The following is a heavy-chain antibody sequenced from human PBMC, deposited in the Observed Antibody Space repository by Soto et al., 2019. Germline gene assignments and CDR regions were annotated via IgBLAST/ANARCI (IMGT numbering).Heavy chain of an antibody. V-gene: IGHV3-30-3*01. Sequence: GGSLRLSCAASGFTFSSYAMHWVRQAPGKGLEWVAVISYDGSNKYYADSVKGRFTISRDNSKNTLYLQMNSLRAEDTAVYYCARDFLVSVGDSSGWYYYYGMDVWGQGTTVTVSS. CDR1: GFTFSSYA. CDR2: ISYDGSNK. J-gene: IGHJ6*02. D-gene: IGHD6-19*01. CDR3: ARDFLVSVGDSSGWYYYYGMDV.